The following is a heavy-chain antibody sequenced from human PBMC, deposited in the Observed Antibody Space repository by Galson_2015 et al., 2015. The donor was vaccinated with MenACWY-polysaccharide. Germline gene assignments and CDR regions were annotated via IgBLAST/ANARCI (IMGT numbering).Heavy chain of an antibody. J-gene: IGHJ4*02. Sequence: SVKVSCKASGYTFTSFAMHWLRQAPGQRPEWMGWIHIGNGDTKFSQKFQGRVIIARDTSATTVYMELTSLTSEDTATYYCARGPYTSAWYRGHFDSWSQGTLVTVSS. CDR3: ARGPYTSAWYRGHFDS. CDR2: IHIGNGDT. V-gene: IGHV1-3*04. CDR1: GYTFTSFA. D-gene: IGHD6-19*01.